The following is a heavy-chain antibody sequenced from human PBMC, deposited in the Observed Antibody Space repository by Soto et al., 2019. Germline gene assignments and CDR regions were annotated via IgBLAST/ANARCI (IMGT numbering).Heavy chain of an antibody. Sequence: PWENLSLTCAVYGGSFSGYYWSWIRQPPGKGLEWIGEINHSGSTNYNPSLKSRVTISVDTSKNQFSLKLSSVTAADTAVYYCARYSGRYSRFDPWGQGSLVTVSS. CDR1: GGSFSGYY. J-gene: IGHJ5*02. V-gene: IGHV4-34*01. D-gene: IGHD1-26*01. CDR2: INHSGST. CDR3: ARYSGRYSRFDP.